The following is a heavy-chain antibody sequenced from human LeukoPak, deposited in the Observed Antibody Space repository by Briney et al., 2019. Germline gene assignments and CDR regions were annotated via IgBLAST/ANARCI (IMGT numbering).Heavy chain of an antibody. CDR1: GFTFSNYN. CDR2: ISSGSSTI. J-gene: IGHJ4*02. Sequence: PGGSLRLSCAASGFTFSNYNMNWVRQAPGKGLEWVSYISSGSSTIYYADSVKGRFTISRDSAKNSLYLQMNSLRDDDTAVYYCARDRETTSSGTFDYWGQGALVIVSS. D-gene: IGHD1-14*01. CDR3: ARDRETTSSGTFDY. V-gene: IGHV3-48*02.